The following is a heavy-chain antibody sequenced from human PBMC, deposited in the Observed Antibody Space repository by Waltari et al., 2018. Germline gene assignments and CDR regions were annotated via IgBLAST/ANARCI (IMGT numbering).Heavy chain of an antibody. V-gene: IGHV1-69*05. J-gene: IGHJ4*02. CDR3: AREMSGSYWTMGGYFDY. D-gene: IGHD1-26*01. Sequence: QVQLVQSGAEVTTPGSSVKVSCKASGATFRRYAIRWVRQAPGQGLEWMGGIIPIFGTANYAQKFQGRVTITTDESTSTAYMELSSLRSEDTAVYYCAREMSGSYWTMGGYFDYWGQGTLVTVSS. CDR2: IIPIFGTA. CDR1: GATFRRYA.